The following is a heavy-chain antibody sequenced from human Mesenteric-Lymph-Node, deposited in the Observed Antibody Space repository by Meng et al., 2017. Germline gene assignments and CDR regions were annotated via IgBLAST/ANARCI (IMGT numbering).Heavy chain of an antibody. Sequence: SETLSLTCTVSGGSISSSSYYWGWIRQPPGKGLEWIGSIYYSGSTYYNPSLKSRVTISVDTSKNQFSLKLSSVTAADTAVYYCARDRPITFGGVTVDGGFDYWGQGTLVTVSS. J-gene: IGHJ4*02. V-gene: IGHV4-39*07. CDR3: ARDRPITFGGVTVDGGFDY. D-gene: IGHD3-16*02. CDR2: IYYSGST. CDR1: GGSISSSSYY.